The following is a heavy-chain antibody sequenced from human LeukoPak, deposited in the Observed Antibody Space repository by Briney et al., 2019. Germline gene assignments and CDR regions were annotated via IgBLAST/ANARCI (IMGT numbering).Heavy chain of an antibody. CDR3: ARDVSYDYVWGSYEGNWFDP. Sequence: SETLSLTCAVYGGSFSGYYWSWIRQPPGKGLEWIGEINHSGSTYYNPSLKSRVTISVDTSKNQFSLKLSSVTAADTAVYYCARDVSYDYVWGSYEGNWFDPWGQGTLVTVSS. D-gene: IGHD3-16*01. CDR2: INHSGST. CDR1: GGSFSGYY. V-gene: IGHV4-34*01. J-gene: IGHJ5*02.